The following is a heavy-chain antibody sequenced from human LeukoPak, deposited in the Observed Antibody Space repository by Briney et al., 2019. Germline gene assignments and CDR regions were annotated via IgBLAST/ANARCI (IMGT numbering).Heavy chain of an antibody. CDR2: MNPNSGNT. V-gene: IGHV1-8*01. D-gene: IGHD5-12*01. CDR1: GYTFTSYD. J-gene: IGHJ6*02. Sequence: ASVKVSCKASGYTFTSYDINWVRQATGQGLEWMGWMNPNSGNTGYAQKFQGRVTMTRNTSISTAYMELSSLRSEDTAVYYCARGPGWIAYYYYGMDVWGQGTTVTVSS. CDR3: ARGPGWIAYYYYGMDV.